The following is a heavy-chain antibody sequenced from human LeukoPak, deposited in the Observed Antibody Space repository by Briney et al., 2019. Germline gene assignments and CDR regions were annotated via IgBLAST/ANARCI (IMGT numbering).Heavy chain of an antibody. CDR2: ISSSSSTI. V-gene: IGHV3-48*04. D-gene: IGHD2-21*01. CDR3: AGIAEAGWVEDAFDI. Sequence: GGSLRLSCAASGFTFSSYSMNWVRQAPGKGLEWVSYISSSSSTIYYADSVKGRFTISRDNAKNSLYLQMNSLRAEDTAVYYCAGIAEAGWVEDAFDIWGQGTMVTVSS. CDR1: GFTFSSYS. J-gene: IGHJ3*02.